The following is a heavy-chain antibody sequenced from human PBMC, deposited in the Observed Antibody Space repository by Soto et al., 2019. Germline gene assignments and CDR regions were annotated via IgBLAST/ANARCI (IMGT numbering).Heavy chain of an antibody. Sequence: SQTLSLTFPTPGNRFLSKILAWTWTSHSPSRCLEWLGRTYYRSKWYNDYAVSVKSRITINPDTSKNQFSLQLNSVTPEDTAVYFCARTLSSSAENWFDPWGQGTLVTVSS. CDR1: GNRFLSKILA. CDR2: TYYRSKWYN. CDR3: ARTLSSSAENWFDP. J-gene: IGHJ5*02. D-gene: IGHD6-6*01. V-gene: IGHV6-1*01.